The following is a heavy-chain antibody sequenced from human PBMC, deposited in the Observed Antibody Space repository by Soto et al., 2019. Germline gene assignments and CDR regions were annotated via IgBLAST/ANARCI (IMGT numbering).Heavy chain of an antibody. CDR3: ASRKVTSDAFDF. CDR2: IYTGDSAT. V-gene: IGHV5-51*01. J-gene: IGHJ3*01. CDR1: GYSFTTQW. D-gene: IGHD2-2*01. Sequence: PGESLKISCPGSGYSFTTQWIGWVRQMPGKGLEWMGFIYTGDSATKYSPSLQGQVTISADKSISTAYLQWSSLKASDTAMYYCASRKVTSDAFDFGGQGTRVTVSS.